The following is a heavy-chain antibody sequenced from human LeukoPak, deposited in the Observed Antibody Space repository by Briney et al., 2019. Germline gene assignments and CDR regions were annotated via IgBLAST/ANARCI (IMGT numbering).Heavy chain of an antibody. CDR2: IRQDGGES. CDR3: ARTKEMASISYFDS. V-gene: IGHV3-7*01. D-gene: IGHD5-24*01. CDR1: GFTFSSYW. J-gene: IGHJ4*02. Sequence: GGSLRLSCAASGFTFSSYWMSWVRQAPGKGLEWVANIRQDGGESYYVDSVKGRFTISRDNAKNSLYLQMNSLRAEDTAVYYCARTKEMASISYFDSWGQGTLVTVSS.